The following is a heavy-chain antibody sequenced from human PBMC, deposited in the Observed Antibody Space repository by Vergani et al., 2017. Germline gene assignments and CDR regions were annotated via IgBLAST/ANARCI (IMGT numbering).Heavy chain of an antibody. V-gene: IGHV1-2*02. Sequence: QVQLVQSGAEVKKPGASVQVSCKASGYTFTDYFMYWVRQAPGQGLEWMGWINPNSGGTNYAQKFQGRVTMTRDTSISTAYMELSNLRSDDTAVYYCAXVGTSSNRDYFDYWGQGTLVTVSS. CDR1: GYTFTDYF. J-gene: IGHJ4*02. CDR2: INPNSGGT. D-gene: IGHD2-2*01. CDR3: AXVGTSSNRDYFDY.